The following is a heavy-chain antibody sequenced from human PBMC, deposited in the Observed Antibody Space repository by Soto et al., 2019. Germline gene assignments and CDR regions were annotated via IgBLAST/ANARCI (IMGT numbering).Heavy chain of an antibody. V-gene: IGHV5-51*01. J-gene: IGHJ5*02. Sequence: GESLKISCKGSGYSFTSYWIGWVRQMPGKGLEWMGIIYPGDSDTRCSPSFQGQVTISADKSISTAYLQWSSLKASDTAMYYCARHGGGYIAAAVPNWFDPWGQGTLVTVSS. CDR1: GYSFTSYW. CDR3: ARHGGGYIAAAVPNWFDP. D-gene: IGHD6-13*01. CDR2: IYPGDSDT.